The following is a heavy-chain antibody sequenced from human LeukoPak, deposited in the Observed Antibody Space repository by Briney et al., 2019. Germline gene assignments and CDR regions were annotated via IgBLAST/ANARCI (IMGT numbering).Heavy chain of an antibody. CDR3: ATGSGT. J-gene: IGHJ5*02. Sequence: GGSLRLSCAASGFTFNSYAMSWVRQAPGKGLEWVSAIGGSGSSTYYTDSVKGRFTVSRDNSKNTLYLQMNSLRAEGTAVYYCATGSGTWGQGTRVTVSS. CDR2: IGGSGSST. V-gene: IGHV3-23*01. CDR1: GFTFNSYA.